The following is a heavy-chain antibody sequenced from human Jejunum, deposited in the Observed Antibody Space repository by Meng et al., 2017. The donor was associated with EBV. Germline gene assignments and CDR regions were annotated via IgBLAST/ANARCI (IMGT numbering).Heavy chain of an antibody. J-gene: IGHJ4*02. D-gene: IGHD2-15*01. Sequence: VQPEQSGVEVKKPGDSVKASCKTSGYTLPSYGISWVRQAPGHGPEWRGWITVYNGNTNYAPRLQGRVTMTTDISTSTAYMELRSLRSDDTAVYYCARDSSGYHAHDKVSDYWGQGTLVTVSS. CDR2: ITVYNGNT. V-gene: IGHV1-18*01. CDR3: ARDSSGYHAHDKVSDY. CDR1: GYTLPSYG.